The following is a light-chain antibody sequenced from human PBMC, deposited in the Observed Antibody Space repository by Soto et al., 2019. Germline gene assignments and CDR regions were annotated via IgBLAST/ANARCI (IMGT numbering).Light chain of an antibody. Sequence: QSALTQPASVSGSPGQSITISCTGTSSDFGYNYVSWYQQHPGKAPKLMIYEVSNRPSGVYNRFSGSTSGNTASLTISGLQAEDEAHYYCSSYTTDSPLVFGGGTKLTFL. CDR2: EVS. J-gene: IGLJ3*02. CDR1: SSDFGYNY. CDR3: SSYTTDSPLV. V-gene: IGLV2-14*01.